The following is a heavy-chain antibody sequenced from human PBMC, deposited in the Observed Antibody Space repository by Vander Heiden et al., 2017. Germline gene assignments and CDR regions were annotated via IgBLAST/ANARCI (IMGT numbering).Heavy chain of an antibody. CDR2: IIPIFGTA. CDR3: ARGGTFVYYDSSAQSYYYGMDV. Sequence: QVQLVQSGAEVKKPGSSVKVSCKASGGTFSSYAISWVRQAPGQGFEWMGGIIPIFGTANYAQKFQGRVTITADESTSTAYMELSSLRSEDTAVYYCARGGTFVYYDSSAQSYYYGMDVWGQGTTVTVSS. V-gene: IGHV1-69*01. CDR1: GGTFSSYA. J-gene: IGHJ6*02. D-gene: IGHD3-22*01.